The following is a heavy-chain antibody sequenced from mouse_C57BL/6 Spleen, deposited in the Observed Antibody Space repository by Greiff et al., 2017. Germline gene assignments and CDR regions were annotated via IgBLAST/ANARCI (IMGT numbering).Heavy chain of an antibody. J-gene: IGHJ4*01. V-gene: IGHV1-82*01. CDR2: IYPGDGDT. Sequence: VQLQESGPELVKPGASVKISCKASGYAFSSSWMNWVKQRPGKGLEWIGRIYPGDGDTNYNGKFKGKATLTADKSSSTAYMQLSSLTSEDSAVYFCARGGGSSPYYAMDYWGQGTSVTVSS. CDR3: ARGGGSSPYYAMDY. CDR1: GYAFSSSW. D-gene: IGHD1-1*01.